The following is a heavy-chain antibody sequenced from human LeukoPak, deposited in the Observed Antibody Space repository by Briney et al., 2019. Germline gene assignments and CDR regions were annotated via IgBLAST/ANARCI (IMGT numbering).Heavy chain of an antibody. Sequence: SETLSLTCAVSGGSISSDYWSWIRQPPGKGLEWIAYIYYSGDTNYNPSFKGRVTISVDTSKNQFSLKMSSLAAADTAIYYCARQPSATAAFDIWGQGTVVTVSS. CDR2: IYYSGDT. J-gene: IGHJ3*02. CDR1: GGSISSDY. D-gene: IGHD1-14*01. V-gene: IGHV4-59*08. CDR3: ARQPSATAAFDI.